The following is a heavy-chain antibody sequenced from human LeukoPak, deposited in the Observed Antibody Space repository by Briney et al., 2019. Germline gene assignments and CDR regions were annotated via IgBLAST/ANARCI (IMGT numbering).Heavy chain of an antibody. CDR3: AKDARIAAAVGGY. D-gene: IGHD6-13*01. CDR1: GFTFSSYG. Sequence: GGSLRLSCAASGFTFSSYGMHWVRQAPGKGLEWVAFIRYDGINKYYADSVKGRFTISRDNSKNTLYLQMNSLRAEDTAVYYCAKDARIAAAVGGYWGQGTLVTVSS. CDR2: IRYDGINK. V-gene: IGHV3-30*02. J-gene: IGHJ4*02.